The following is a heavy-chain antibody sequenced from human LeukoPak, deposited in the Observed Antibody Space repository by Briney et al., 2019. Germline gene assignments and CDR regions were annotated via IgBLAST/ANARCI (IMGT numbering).Heavy chain of an antibody. V-gene: IGHV4-34*01. CDR3: ARGRNWETFYHYCMDV. J-gene: IGHJ6*03. D-gene: IGHD1-14*01. Sequence: SETLSFTCGVSGGSFSGYYWTWIRQLPGKGLEWMGEINHSGNTIYNPSLKGRVIISIDTSKNQISLNMRSVTAADTAVYYCARGRNWETFYHYCMDVWGNGTTVTVSS. CDR2: INHSGNT. CDR1: GGSFSGYY.